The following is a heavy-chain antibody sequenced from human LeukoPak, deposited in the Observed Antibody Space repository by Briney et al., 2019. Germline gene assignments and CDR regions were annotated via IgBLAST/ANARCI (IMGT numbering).Heavy chain of an antibody. V-gene: IGHV4-39*07. CDR3: ARFSAVAGTFLFDY. CDR1: GGSISSSSYY. D-gene: IGHD6-19*01. CDR2: IYYSGST. Sequence: SETLSLTCTVSGGSISSSSYYWGWIRQPPGKGLEWIGSIYYSGSTYYNPSLKSRVTISVDTSKNQFSLKLSSVTAADTAVYYCARFSAVAGTFLFDYWGQGTLVTVSS. J-gene: IGHJ4*02.